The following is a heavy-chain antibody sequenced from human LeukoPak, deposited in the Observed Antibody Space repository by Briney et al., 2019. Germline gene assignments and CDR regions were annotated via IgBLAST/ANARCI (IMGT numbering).Heavy chain of an antibody. J-gene: IGHJ3*02. CDR3: ARSESGYDGAFDI. CDR2: INHSGST. Sequence: PSETLSLTCAVYGGSFSGYYWSWIRQPPGRGLEWIGEINHSGSTNYNPSLKSRVTISVDTSKNQFSLKLSSVTAADTAVYYCARSESGYDGAFDIWGQGTMVTVSS. D-gene: IGHD5-12*01. V-gene: IGHV4-34*01. CDR1: GGSFSGYY.